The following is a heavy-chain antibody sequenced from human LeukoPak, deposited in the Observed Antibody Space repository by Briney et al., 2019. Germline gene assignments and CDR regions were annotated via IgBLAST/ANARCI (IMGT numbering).Heavy chain of an antibody. CDR3: AREALTVTNFDY. CDR2: IYTSGST. J-gene: IGHJ4*02. V-gene: IGHV4-4*07. CDR1: GGSISSYY. Sequence: PSETLSLTCTVSGGSISSYYWSWIRQPAGKGLEWIGRIYTSGSTNYNPSLKSRVTMSVDTSKNRFSLKLSSVAAADTAVYYCAREALTVTNFDYWGQGTLVTVSS. D-gene: IGHD4-17*01.